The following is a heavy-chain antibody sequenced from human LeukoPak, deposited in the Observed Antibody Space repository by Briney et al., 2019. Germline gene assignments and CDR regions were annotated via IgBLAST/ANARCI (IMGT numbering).Heavy chain of an antibody. Sequence: SQTLSLTCTVSGGSISSGSYYWSWIRQPAGKGLEWIGRIYTSGSTNYNPSLKSRVTISVDTSKNQFSLKLSSVTAADTAVYYCARALDFWSGYSYNWFDPWGQGTLVTVSS. V-gene: IGHV4-61*02. D-gene: IGHD3-3*01. J-gene: IGHJ5*02. CDR1: GGSISSGSYY. CDR2: IYTSGST. CDR3: ARALDFWSGYSYNWFDP.